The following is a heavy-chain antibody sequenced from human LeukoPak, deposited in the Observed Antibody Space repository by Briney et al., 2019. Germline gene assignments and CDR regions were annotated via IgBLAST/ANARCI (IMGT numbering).Heavy chain of an antibody. CDR2: IYTSGST. CDR3: ARSDYDFWSSGYYGMDV. V-gene: IGHV4-61*02. D-gene: IGHD3-3*01. CDR1: GGSISSGSYY. Sequence: SQTLSLTCTVSGGSISSGSYYWSWIRQPAGKGLEWIGRIYTSGSTNYNPSLKSRVTISVDTSKNQFSLKLSSVTAADTAVYYCARSDYDFWSSGYYGMDVWGQGTTVTVSS. J-gene: IGHJ6*02.